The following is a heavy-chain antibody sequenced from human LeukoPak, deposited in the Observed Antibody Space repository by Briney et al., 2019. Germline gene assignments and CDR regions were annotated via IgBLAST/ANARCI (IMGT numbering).Heavy chain of an antibody. CDR3: ARQLVGATPTDFDY. CDR1: GYSISSGYY. V-gene: IGHV4-38-2*02. D-gene: IGHD1-26*01. J-gene: IGHJ4*02. Sequence: SETLSLTCSVSGYSISSGYYWGWIRQPPGKGLQWIGSIYHSGSTYSSSSLKSRVTMSVDTSKNQFSLKLSAVTAADTAVYYCARQLVGATPTDFDYWGQGTLVTVSS. CDR2: IYHSGST.